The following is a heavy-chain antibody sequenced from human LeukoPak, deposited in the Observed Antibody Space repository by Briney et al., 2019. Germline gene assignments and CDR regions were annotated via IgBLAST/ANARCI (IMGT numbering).Heavy chain of an antibody. Sequence: GGSLRLSCAASGFTVSSNYMSWVRQAPGKGLGWVSVIYSGGSTYYADSVKGRFTISRDNSKNTLYLQMNSLRAEDTAVYNCARSELDIVVVPAATDYWGQRTLVTVSS. J-gene: IGHJ4*01. V-gene: IGHV3-66*02. CDR1: GFTVSSNY. D-gene: IGHD2-2*01. CDR2: IYSGGST. CDR3: ARSELDIVVVPAATDY.